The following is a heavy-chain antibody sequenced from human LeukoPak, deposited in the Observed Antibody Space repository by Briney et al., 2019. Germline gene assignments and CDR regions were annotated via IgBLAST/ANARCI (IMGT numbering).Heavy chain of an antibody. Sequence: ASVKVSCKASGYTFTSYDINWVRQATGQGLEWMGWMNPNSGNTGYAQKFQGRVTMTRNTSISTAYMELSSLRSEDTAVYYCARVVSITGTWAAGYWGQGTLVTVSS. J-gene: IGHJ4*02. CDR2: MNPNSGNT. CDR3: ARVVSITGTWAAGY. D-gene: IGHD1-20*01. V-gene: IGHV1-8*01. CDR1: GYTFTSYD.